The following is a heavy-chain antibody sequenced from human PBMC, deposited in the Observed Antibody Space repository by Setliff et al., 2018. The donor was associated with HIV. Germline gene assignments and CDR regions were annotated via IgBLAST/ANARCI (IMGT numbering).Heavy chain of an antibody. J-gene: IGHJ3*02. CDR2: IYYSGST. V-gene: IGHV4-59*01. CDR1: GGSISSYY. CDR3: ARAQDAFDI. Sequence: PSETLSLTCAVSGGSISSYYWSWIRQPPGKGLEWIGYIYYSGSTNYNPSLKSRITISVDTSKNQFSLNLRSVTAADTAVYYCARAQDAFDIWGQGTMVTVSS.